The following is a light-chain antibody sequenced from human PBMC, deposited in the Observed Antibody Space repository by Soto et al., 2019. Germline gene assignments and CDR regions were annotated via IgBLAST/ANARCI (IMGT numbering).Light chain of an antibody. CDR1: QSLLHSNGYNY. Sequence: DIVMTQSPLSLPVTPGEPASISCRSSQSLLHSNGYNYLDWYLQKPGQSPQLLIYLGSNRASGVPDRFSGSGSGTDFTLTISSLEPADFAVYYCQQRSLLFTFGGGTKVDIK. CDR3: QQRSLLFT. V-gene: IGKV2-28*01. J-gene: IGKJ4*01. CDR2: LGS.